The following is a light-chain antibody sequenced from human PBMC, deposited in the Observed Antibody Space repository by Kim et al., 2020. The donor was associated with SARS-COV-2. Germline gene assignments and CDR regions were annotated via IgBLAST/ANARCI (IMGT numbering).Light chain of an antibody. CDR1: SGHSSYA. CDR3: QTWGTASYV. Sequence: ASVKLPWPLCSGHSSYAIAWHQQQPEKGPRYLMKLNSDGSHSKGDGIPDRFSGSSSGAERYLTISSLQSEDEADYYCQTWGTASYVFGTGTKVTVL. J-gene: IGLJ1*01. CDR2: LNSDGSH. V-gene: IGLV4-69*01.